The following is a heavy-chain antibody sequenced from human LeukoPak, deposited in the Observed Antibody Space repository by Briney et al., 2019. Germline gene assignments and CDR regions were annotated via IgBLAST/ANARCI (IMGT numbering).Heavy chain of an antibody. J-gene: IGHJ3*02. CDR2: LIPIFGTA. D-gene: IGHD3-9*01. Sequence: GASVKVCCKASGGTFSSYAISWVRQARGQWLEWMGGLIPIFGTANYAQKFQGRVTITADKSTSTAYMELSSLRSEDTAVYYCARDPGDILTGPILGAFDIWGQGTMVTVSS. V-gene: IGHV1-69*06. CDR1: GGTFSSYA. CDR3: ARDPGDILTGPILGAFDI.